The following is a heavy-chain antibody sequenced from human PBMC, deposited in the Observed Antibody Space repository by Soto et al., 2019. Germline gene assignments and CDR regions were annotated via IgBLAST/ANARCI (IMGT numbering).Heavy chain of an antibody. V-gene: IGHV3-30*18. J-gene: IGHJ4*02. CDR3: AKTDMGGSYDY. CDR1: GFTFSGYG. D-gene: IGHD1-26*01. Sequence: QVQLVESGGGVVQPGRSLRLSCAASGFTFSGYGMHWVRQAPGKGLEWVTLISYDGSDKDYADSVKGRFTISRDNSKNTLYLQMNGLRAEDTAGYYCAKTDMGGSYDYWGLGTVVTVSS. CDR2: ISYDGSDK.